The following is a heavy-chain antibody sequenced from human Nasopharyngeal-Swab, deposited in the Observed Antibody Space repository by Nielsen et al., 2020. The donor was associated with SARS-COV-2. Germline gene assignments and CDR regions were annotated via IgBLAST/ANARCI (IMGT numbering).Heavy chain of an antibody. J-gene: IGHJ6*03. CDR2: INPSGGST. CDR3: ARGPTLTYYDILTGYRTPDYYMDV. D-gene: IGHD3-9*01. CDR1: GYTFTGYY. V-gene: IGHV1-46*01. Sequence: ASVKVSCKASGYTFTGYYMHWVRQAPGQGLEWMGIINPSGGSTSYAQKFQGRVAMTRDTSTSTVYMELSSLRSEDTAVYYCARGPTLTYYDILTGYRTPDYYMDVWGKGTTVTVSS.